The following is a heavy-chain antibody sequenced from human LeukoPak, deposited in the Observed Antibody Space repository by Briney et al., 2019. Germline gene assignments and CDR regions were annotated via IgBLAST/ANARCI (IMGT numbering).Heavy chain of an antibody. CDR2: INSDGSST. CDR1: GFTFSSYW. CDR3: ARDTPRRSSWYGYYYYYMDV. Sequence: GGSLRLSCAASGFTFSSYWMSWVRQAPGKGLVWVSRINSDGSSTSYADSVKGRFTISRDNAKNTLYLQMNSLRAEDTAVYYCARDTPRRSSWYGYYYYYMDVWGKGTTVTISS. J-gene: IGHJ6*03. D-gene: IGHD6-13*01. V-gene: IGHV3-74*01.